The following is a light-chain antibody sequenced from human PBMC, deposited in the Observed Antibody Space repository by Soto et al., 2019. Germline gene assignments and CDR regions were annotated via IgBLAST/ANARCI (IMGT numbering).Light chain of an antibody. CDR3: LHQNSYLALS. J-gene: IGKJ4*01. CDR1: QSIRND. V-gene: IGKV1-17*01. Sequence: DIPMTQSPSSLSASVGDRVTITCRTSQSIRNDLGWYQQKPGKAPKRLMYGASALQSGVPSRFSGSGSGTEFTLTISSLQPEDFATYYCLHQNSYLALSFGGGTRVEIK. CDR2: GAS.